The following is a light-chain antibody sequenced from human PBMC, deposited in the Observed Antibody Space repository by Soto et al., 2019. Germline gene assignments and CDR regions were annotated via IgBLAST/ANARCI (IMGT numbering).Light chain of an antibody. V-gene: IGKV3-20*01. Sequence: EIVLTQSPGTLSLSPGERATLSCSASQSVNSNYFAWYQQKPGQAPRLLIYGASSRATDIPDRFSGSGSGTDFTLTISRLEPEDFAVYYCQQYGSSPYTFGQGTKLEIK. CDR3: QQYGSSPYT. CDR1: QSVNSNY. J-gene: IGKJ2*01. CDR2: GAS.